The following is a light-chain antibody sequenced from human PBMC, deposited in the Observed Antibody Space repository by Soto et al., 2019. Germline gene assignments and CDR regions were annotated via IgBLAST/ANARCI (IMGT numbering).Light chain of an antibody. V-gene: IGKV1-5*01. CDR3: QQLMSYPIT. CDR2: GAS. J-gene: IGKJ5*01. CDR1: QSISSW. Sequence: DVAITEYTYSLYSSVGDIFTFTCRSRQSISSWLAWYQQKPRKAPEVLIFGASTLQSGVPSRFSGSGSGTEFPLTISSLQPEDFATYYCQQLMSYPITFGQGTRLE.